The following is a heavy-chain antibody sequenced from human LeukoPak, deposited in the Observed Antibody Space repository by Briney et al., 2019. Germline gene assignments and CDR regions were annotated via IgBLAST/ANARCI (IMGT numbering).Heavy chain of an antibody. J-gene: IGHJ4*02. CDR3: ARDGDSNWGHFDY. V-gene: IGHV3-30*04. CDR2: ISYDGSNK. Sequence: GGSLRLSWAASGFTFSSYAMHWVRQAPGKGLEWVAVISYDGSNKYYADSVKGRFTISRDNSKNTMYLQMNSLRAEDTAVYYCARDGDSNWGHFDYWGQGTLVTVSS. CDR1: GFTFSSYA. D-gene: IGHD2-21*02.